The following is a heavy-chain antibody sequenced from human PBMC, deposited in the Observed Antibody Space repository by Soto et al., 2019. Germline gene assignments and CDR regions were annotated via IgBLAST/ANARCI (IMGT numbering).Heavy chain of an antibody. V-gene: IGHV3-11*01. J-gene: IGHJ4*02. CDR2: ISPGGDNI. Sequence: QVELVESGGGLVKPGGSLRLSCAASGFSFSLRYMSWIRQAPGRGLEWVSYISPGGDNIHYADFVKGRFTISRDNPKDSLYLQMNSLRVEGTAVYYCVTETQWYFDDWGQGTLVTVSS. CDR3: VTETQWYFDD. D-gene: IGHD2-8*01. CDR1: GFSFSLRY.